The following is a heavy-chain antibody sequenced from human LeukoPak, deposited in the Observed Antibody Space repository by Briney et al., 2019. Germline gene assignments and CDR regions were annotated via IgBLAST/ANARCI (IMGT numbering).Heavy chain of an antibody. J-gene: IGHJ4*02. D-gene: IGHD1-26*01. CDR1: GYTFTSYD. CDR3: ARGELVGATTDY. Sequence: GASVKVSCKASGYTFTSYDINWVRQATGQRLEWMGWISAYNGNTNYAQKLQGRVTMTTDTSTSTAYMELRSLRSDDTAVYYCARGELVGATTDYWGQGTLVTVSS. V-gene: IGHV1-18*01. CDR2: ISAYNGNT.